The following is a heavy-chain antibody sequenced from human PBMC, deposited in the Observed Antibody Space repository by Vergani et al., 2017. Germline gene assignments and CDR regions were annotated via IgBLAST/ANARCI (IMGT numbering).Heavy chain of an antibody. V-gene: IGHV3-11*01. CDR2: ISSSGSTI. Sequence: QVQLVESGGGLVKPGGSLRLSCAASGFTFSDYYMSWIRQAPGKGLEWVSYISSSGSTIYYADSVKGRFHISRDTAKNSVYLQMNSLRAEETAVYYCARGGGEYSSSWYAAFDIWGQGTMVTVSS. J-gene: IGHJ3*02. D-gene: IGHD6-13*01. CDR3: ARGGGEYSSSWYAAFDI. CDR1: GFTFSDYY.